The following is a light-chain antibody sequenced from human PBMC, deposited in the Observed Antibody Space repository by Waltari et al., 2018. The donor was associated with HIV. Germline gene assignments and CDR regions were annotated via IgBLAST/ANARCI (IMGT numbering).Light chain of an antibody. Sequence: DIVMTQSPLSLSVTPGESASISCRSSHILLHKNGYNYWNWYLQKPGQSPQLLISLGSNRASGVPDRFSGSGSGTDFTLEISKLEAGDVGVYYCMQALQTPRTFGQGTKLETK. V-gene: IGKV2-28*01. CDR1: HILLHKNGYNY. CDR3: MQALQTPRT. CDR2: LGS. J-gene: IGKJ2*01.